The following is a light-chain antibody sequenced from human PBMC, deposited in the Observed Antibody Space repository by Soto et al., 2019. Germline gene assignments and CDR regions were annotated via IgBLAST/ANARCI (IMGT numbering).Light chain of an antibody. J-gene: IGKJ1*01. V-gene: IGKV3-20*01. Sequence: EIVLTQSPGTLSLSPGERATLSCTASQRVSNNYVAWYQQIPGQAPRLLIYGASTGATGIPDRFSGSGSGRDFTLTITRLEPEDFAVYYGQQYGTSPWTFGQGTKVEIK. CDR1: QRVSNNY. CDR3: QQYGTSPWT. CDR2: GAS.